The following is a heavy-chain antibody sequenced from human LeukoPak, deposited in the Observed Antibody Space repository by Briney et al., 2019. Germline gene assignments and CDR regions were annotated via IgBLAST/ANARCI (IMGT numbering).Heavy chain of an antibody. CDR1: GFTFSSYS. V-gene: IGHV3-48*01. Sequence: GGSLRLSCAASGFTFSSYSMNWVRQAPGKGLEWVSYTSSSSSTIYYADSVKGRFTISRDNAKNSLYLQMNSLRAEDTAVYYCAVRREELRFLEWLSYYYYYMDVWGKGTTVTVSS. CDR3: AVRREELRFLEWLSYYYYYMDV. CDR2: TSSSSSTI. J-gene: IGHJ6*03. D-gene: IGHD3-3*01.